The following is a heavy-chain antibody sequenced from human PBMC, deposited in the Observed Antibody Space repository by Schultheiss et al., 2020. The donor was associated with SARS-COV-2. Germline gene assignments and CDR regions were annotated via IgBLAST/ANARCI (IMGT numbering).Heavy chain of an antibody. Sequence: GGSLRLSCAASGFIFSDYYMSWIRQAPGKGLEWVSYISSGSSFTKYADSAKGRFTISRDNANNSLYLQMSSLKVEDTAVYYCVRSAMSGSYFDFWGQGTLVTVSS. J-gene: IGHJ4*02. CDR2: ISSGSSFT. CDR1: GFIFSDYY. CDR3: VRSAMSGSYFDF. V-gene: IGHV3-11*06. D-gene: IGHD1-26*01.